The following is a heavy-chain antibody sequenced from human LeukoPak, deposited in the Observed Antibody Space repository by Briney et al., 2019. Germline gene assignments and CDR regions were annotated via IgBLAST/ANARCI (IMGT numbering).Heavy chain of an antibody. Sequence: ASVKVSCKASGYTFTSYYMHWVRQAPGQGLEWMGIINPSGGSTSYAQKFQGRVTMTRDMSTSTVYMELSSLRSEDTAVYYCARDSFRVGATLFDWGQGTLVTVSS. CDR2: INPSGGST. V-gene: IGHV1-46*01. J-gene: IGHJ4*02. CDR1: GYTFTSYY. CDR3: ARDSFRVGATLFD. D-gene: IGHD1-26*01.